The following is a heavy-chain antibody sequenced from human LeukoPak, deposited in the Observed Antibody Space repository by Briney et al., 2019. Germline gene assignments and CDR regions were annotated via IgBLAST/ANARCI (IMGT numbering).Heavy chain of an antibody. CDR3: ARQTTGYSSGWHFDY. J-gene: IGHJ4*02. D-gene: IGHD6-19*01. CDR2: IYFSGST. CDR1: GGSISSRSYY. Sequence: PSETLSLTCTVSGGSISSRSYYWGWIRQPPGKGLEWIGSIYFSGSTYYNPSLKSQVTTSVDTSKNQFSLKLNSVTAADTSVYYCARQTTGYSSGWHFDYWGQGSLVTVSS. V-gene: IGHV4-39*01.